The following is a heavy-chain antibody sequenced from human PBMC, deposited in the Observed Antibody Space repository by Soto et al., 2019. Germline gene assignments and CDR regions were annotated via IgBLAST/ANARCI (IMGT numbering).Heavy chain of an antibody. D-gene: IGHD1-26*01. CDR2: IYPGDSDT. CDR1: WYSFTSFL. CDR3: RLVGTAYDGFDI. J-gene: IGHJ3*02. Sequence: GESLKISCKGFWYSFTSFLIGWVGQMPGKGLEWMGIIYPGDSDTRYNPSFQGQVTISADKSISTAHLQWASLKASDTAMYYCRLVGTAYDGFDIWGQGTMVTVSS. V-gene: IGHV5-51*01.